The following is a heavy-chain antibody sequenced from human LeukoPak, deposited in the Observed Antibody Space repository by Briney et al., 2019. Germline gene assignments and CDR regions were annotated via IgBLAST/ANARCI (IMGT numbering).Heavy chain of an antibody. CDR1: GGSISSGDYY. CDR3: ARGYYDSSGYRPPLDY. Sequence: PSETLSLTCTVSGGSISSGDYYWSWIRQPPEKGLEWIGYIYYSGSTYYNPSLKSRVTISVDTSKNQFSLKLSSVTAADTAVYYCARGYYDSSGYRPPLDYWGQGTLVTVSS. CDR2: IYYSGST. V-gene: IGHV4-30-4*01. D-gene: IGHD3-22*01. J-gene: IGHJ4*02.